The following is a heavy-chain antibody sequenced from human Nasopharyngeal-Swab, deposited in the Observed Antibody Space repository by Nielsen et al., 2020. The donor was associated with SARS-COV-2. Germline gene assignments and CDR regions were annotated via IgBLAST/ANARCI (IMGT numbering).Heavy chain of an antibody. V-gene: IGHV3-53*01. CDR2: IYSGGRT. CDR3: AKDCAEYGNSWCPPLDV. J-gene: IGHJ6*04. D-gene: IGHD2/OR15-2a*01. Sequence: VRQAPGKGLEWVSIIYSGGRTFYADSVKGRFTISRDNSKNTLYLQMDSLRAEDTALYHCAKDCAEYGNSWCPPLDVWGKGTTVTVSS.